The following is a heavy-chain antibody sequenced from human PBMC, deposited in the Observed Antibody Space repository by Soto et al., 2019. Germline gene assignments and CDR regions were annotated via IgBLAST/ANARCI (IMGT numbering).Heavy chain of an antibody. CDR1: GYTFSSYG. V-gene: IGHV1-3*01. CDR2: INAGNGNT. Sequence: ASVKVSCKAAGYTFSSYGMQWVRQAPGQRLEWMGWINAGNGNTKYSQKFQGRVTITRDTSASTAYMELSSLRSEDTAVYYCARSSGYYSLEYWGQGTLVTVS. J-gene: IGHJ4*02. D-gene: IGHD3-22*01. CDR3: ARSSGYYSLEY.